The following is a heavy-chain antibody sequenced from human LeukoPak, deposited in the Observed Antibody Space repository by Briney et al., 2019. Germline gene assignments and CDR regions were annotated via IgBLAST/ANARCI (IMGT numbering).Heavy chain of an antibody. J-gene: IGHJ6*02. Sequence: SQTLSLTCAISGDSVSSNSVTWNWIRQSPSRGLEWLGRTYYRSKWYNDYAVSVKSRITINPDTSKNQFSLQLNSVTPEDTAVYYCARDGNSAARYYYYYGMDVWGQGTTVTVSS. CDR2: TYYRSKWYN. CDR3: ARDGNSAARYYYYYGMDV. V-gene: IGHV6-1*01. CDR1: GDSVSSNSVT. D-gene: IGHD6-6*01.